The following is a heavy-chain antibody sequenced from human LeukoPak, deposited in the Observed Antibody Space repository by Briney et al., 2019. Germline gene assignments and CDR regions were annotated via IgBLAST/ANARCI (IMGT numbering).Heavy chain of an antibody. D-gene: IGHD3-10*01. CDR1: GGTFSIYA. J-gene: IGHJ6*04. CDR3: ARASGITMVRGVIGYSGMEV. V-gene: IGHV1-69*01. CDR2: IIPSFGTA. Sequence: SVKVSFTASGGTFSIYAISWVRQAPGQGLEWMGGIIPSFGTANYAQTFQGRATITADESTSTAYMELSSLRSDDTAVYYCARASGITMVRGVIGYSGMEVWGKGTTVTVSS.